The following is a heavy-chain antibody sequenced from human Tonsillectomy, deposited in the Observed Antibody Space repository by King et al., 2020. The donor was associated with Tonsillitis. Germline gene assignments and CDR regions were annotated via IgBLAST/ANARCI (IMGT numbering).Heavy chain of an antibody. CDR2: IDPTDSYT. V-gene: IGHV5-10-1*03. CDR3: ARGFYYYDSSGRGVYYFDY. D-gene: IGHD3-22*01. CDR1: GYSLTNYW. Sequence: VQLVESGAEVKKPGESLRISCKSSGYSLTNYWISWVRQMPGKGLEWMGRIDPTDSYTNYSPSFQGHVSISADKSISTAYLQWSSLKASDTAMYYCARGFYYYDSSGRGVYYFDYWGQGTLVTVSS. J-gene: IGHJ4*02.